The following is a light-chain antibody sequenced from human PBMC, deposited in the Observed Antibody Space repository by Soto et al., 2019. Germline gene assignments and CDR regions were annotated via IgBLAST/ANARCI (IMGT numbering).Light chain of an antibody. V-gene: IGLV2-14*01. Sequence: QSALTQPASVSGSPGQSITISCSGTSSDVGGYNCVSWYQQHPGKAPKLMIYDVSNRPSGVSDRFSGSKSGNTASLTISGLQAEDEAEYYCSSCTSSSTVVFGTGTKLTVL. J-gene: IGLJ1*01. CDR1: SSDVGGYNC. CDR2: DVS. CDR3: SSCTSSSTVV.